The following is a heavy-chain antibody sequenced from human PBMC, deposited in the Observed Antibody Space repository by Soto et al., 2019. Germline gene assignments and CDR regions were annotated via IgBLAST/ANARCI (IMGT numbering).Heavy chain of an antibody. CDR1: GGXISSGGYY. D-gene: IGHD2-8*02. Sequence: PSKTLXLTCTVSGGXISSGGYYRSLIRQHPGKGLEWIGYIYYSGSTYYNPSLKSRVTISVDTSKNQFSLKLSSVTAADTAVYYCARDQESGRVRFDTWGQGTLVTVSS. CDR2: IYYSGST. CDR3: ARDQESGRVRFDT. V-gene: IGHV4-31*03. J-gene: IGHJ5*02.